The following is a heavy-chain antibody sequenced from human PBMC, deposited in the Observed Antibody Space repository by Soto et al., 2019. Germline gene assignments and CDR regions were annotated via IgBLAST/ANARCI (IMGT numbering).Heavy chain of an antibody. CDR1: GFTFSSYA. J-gene: IGHJ4*02. CDR2: ISGSGGST. Sequence: GGSLRLSCAASGFTFSSYAMSWVRQAPVKGLEWVSAISGSGGSTYYADSVKGRFTISRDNSKNTLYLQMNSLRAEDTAVYYCAKGGIADILTGYSDYWGQGTLVTVSS. D-gene: IGHD3-9*01. CDR3: AKGGIADILTGYSDY. V-gene: IGHV3-23*01.